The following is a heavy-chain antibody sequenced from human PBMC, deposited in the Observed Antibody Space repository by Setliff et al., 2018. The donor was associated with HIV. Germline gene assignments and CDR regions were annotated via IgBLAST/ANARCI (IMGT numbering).Heavy chain of an antibody. J-gene: IGHJ3*01. D-gene: IGHD3-22*01. CDR1: GGSISRSNW. Sequence: SETLSLTCAGSGGSISRSNWWSGVRQPPGKVLEWIGEIYYAGNTNYNPSLKSRVSISVDKSKNQFSLKLNSVTAAGTAMYYCARRGDSSGYYDAFDVW. CDR2: IYYAGNT. CDR3: ARRGDSSGYYDAFDV. V-gene: IGHV4-4*02.